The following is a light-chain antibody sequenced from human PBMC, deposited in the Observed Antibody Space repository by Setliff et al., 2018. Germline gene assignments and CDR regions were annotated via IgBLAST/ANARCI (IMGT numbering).Light chain of an antibody. Sequence: DIVMTQSPLSLPVTPGEPASISCRSSESLLYENRYDYLDWYVQKPGQSPQLLIYSASDRASGVSDRFSGSGSGTDFTLKISRVEADDVGVYYCMQGLQIPYTFGQGTKVDIK. CDR1: ESLLYENRYDY. CDR2: SAS. CDR3: MQGLQIPYT. V-gene: IGKV2-28*01. J-gene: IGKJ2*01.